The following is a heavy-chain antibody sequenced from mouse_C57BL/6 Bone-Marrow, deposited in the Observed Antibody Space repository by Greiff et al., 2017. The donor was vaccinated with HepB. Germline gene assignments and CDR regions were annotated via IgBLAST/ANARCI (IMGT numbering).Heavy chain of an antibody. CDR3: ARTTVVATGYWYFDV. CDR1: GYAFSSSW. J-gene: IGHJ1*03. V-gene: IGHV1-82*01. CDR2: IYPGDGDT. D-gene: IGHD1-1*01. Sequence: QVQLKESGPELVKPGASVKISCKASGYAFSSSWMNWVKQRPGKGLEWIGRIYPGDGDTNYNGKFKGKATLTADKSSSTAYMQLCSLTSEDSAVYFCARTTVVATGYWYFDVWGTGTTVTVSS.